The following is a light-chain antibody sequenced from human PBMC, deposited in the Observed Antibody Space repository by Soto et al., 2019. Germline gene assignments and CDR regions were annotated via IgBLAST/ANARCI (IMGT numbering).Light chain of an antibody. V-gene: IGLV1-51*02. CDR3: GTWDSSLRAVV. J-gene: IGLJ2*01. CDR1: SSNIANNF. CDR2: AND. Sequence: QSVLTQPPSVSAAPGQKVTISCSGSSSNIANNFVSWYQHLPGTAPKLLIYANDKRPSGIPDRFSGSKSGTSATLGITGLQTGDEADYYCGTWDSSLRAVVFGGGTKLTVL.